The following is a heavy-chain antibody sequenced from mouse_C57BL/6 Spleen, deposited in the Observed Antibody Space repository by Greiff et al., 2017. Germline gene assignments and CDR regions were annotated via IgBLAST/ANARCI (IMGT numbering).Heavy chain of an antibody. CDR3: ARDDYKDY. D-gene: IGHD2-12*01. Sequence: EVKLVESGGGLVKPGGSLKLSCAASEFTFSSYALSWVRQPPEKRLEWVATISDGGSYTYYPDNVKGRFTISRDNAKNNLYLQMSHLKSEDTAMYYCARDDYKDYWGQGTSVTVSS. CDR1: EFTFSSYA. J-gene: IGHJ4*01. CDR2: ISDGGSYT. V-gene: IGHV5-4*01.